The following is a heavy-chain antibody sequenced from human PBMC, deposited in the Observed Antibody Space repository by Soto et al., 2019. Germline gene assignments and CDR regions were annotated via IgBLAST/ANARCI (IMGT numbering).Heavy chain of an antibody. Sequence: EVQLVESGGGLVQPGGSLRLSCGASGFTFSSYEMNWVRQAPGKGLEWVSYIRSSGSTIYYADSVKGRFTISRDNAKNSLYLQMNSLRAEDTGVYYCARDSDVDAFDIWGQGTMVTVSS. D-gene: IGHD1-26*01. J-gene: IGHJ3*02. V-gene: IGHV3-48*03. CDR1: GFTFSSYE. CDR3: ARDSDVDAFDI. CDR2: IRSSGSTI.